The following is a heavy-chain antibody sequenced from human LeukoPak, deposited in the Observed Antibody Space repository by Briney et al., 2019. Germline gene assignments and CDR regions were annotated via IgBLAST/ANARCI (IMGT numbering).Heavy chain of an antibody. CDR3: AATHRYSSSWSQAHYSWFDP. D-gene: IGHD6-13*01. CDR2: ISIGSGNT. V-gene: IGHV1-58*02. Sequence: SVKVSCKASGFTFTSSAMQWVRQNRGQRLEWIGYISIGSGNTNYAQKFQERVTITRDMSTSTAYMELSSLRSEDTAVYYCAATHRYSSSWSQAHYSWFDPWGQGTLVGVSS. J-gene: IGHJ5*02. CDR1: GFTFTSSA.